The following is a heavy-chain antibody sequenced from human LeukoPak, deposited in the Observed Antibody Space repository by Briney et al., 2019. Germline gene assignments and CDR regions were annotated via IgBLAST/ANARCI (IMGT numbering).Heavy chain of an antibody. Sequence: PGGSLRLSCAASGFTFSSYWMHWVRQAPGKGLVWVSRINSDGSSTSYADSVKGRFTIPRDNAKNTLYLQMNSLRAEDTAVYYCARETSGWYLHAFDIWGQGTMVTVSS. D-gene: IGHD6-19*01. CDR2: INSDGSST. V-gene: IGHV3-74*01. J-gene: IGHJ3*02. CDR3: ARETSGWYLHAFDI. CDR1: GFTFSSYW.